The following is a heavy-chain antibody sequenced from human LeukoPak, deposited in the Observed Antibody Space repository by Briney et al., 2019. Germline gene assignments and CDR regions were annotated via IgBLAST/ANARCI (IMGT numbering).Heavy chain of an antibody. CDR2: IRYDGSNK. J-gene: IGHJ4*02. D-gene: IGHD6-13*01. Sequence: GGSLRLSCAASGFTFSSYGMHWVRQAPGKGLEWVAFIRYDGSNKYYADSVKGRFTISRDNSKNTPYLQMNSLRAEDTAVYYCAKEDIGIAAADYFDYWGQGTLVTVSS. CDR3: AKEDIGIAAADYFDY. V-gene: IGHV3-30*02. CDR1: GFTFSSYG.